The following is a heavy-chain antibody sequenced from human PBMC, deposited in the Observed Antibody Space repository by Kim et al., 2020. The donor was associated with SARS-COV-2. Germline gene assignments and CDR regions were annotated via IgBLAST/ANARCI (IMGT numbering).Heavy chain of an antibody. Sequence: YAKTLKGRFTIPRNKSRNKLLLQMKRLGAEDTAVYYCAKDLLSQAGFDPWGQGTLVTVSS. V-gene: IGHV3-23*01. J-gene: IGHJ5*02. D-gene: IGHD3-3*01. CDR3: AKDLLSQAGFDP.